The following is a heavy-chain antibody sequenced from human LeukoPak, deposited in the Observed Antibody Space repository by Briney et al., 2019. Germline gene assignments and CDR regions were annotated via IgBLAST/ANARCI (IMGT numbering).Heavy chain of an antibody. CDR1: ALTFRTYS. D-gene: IGHD3-16*02. CDR2: ISGSTSYI. V-gene: IGHV3-21*01. J-gene: IGHJ4*02. CDR3: ARGSDFVWGSYRPYFDY. Sequence: GGSLRLSCVASALTFRTYSMHWVRQAPGKGLEWVSSISGSTSYIYYADSVRGRFTISRDNAKNSLYLQMNSLRAEDTAVYYCARGSDFVWGSYRPYFDYWGQGTLVTVSS.